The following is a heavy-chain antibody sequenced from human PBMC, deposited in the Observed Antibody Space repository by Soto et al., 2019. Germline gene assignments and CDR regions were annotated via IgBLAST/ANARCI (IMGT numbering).Heavy chain of an antibody. CDR3: AKSNQRRNKYSGYDPAPFDY. V-gene: IGHV3-23*01. CDR2: ISGSGGST. J-gene: IGHJ4*02. CDR1: GFTFSSYA. Sequence: GGSLRLSCAASGFTFSSYAMSWVRQAPGKGLEWVSAISGSGGSTYYADSVKGRFTISRDNSKNTLYLQMNSLRAEDTAVYYCAKSNQRRNKYSGYDPAPFDYWGQGTLVTVSS. D-gene: IGHD5-12*01.